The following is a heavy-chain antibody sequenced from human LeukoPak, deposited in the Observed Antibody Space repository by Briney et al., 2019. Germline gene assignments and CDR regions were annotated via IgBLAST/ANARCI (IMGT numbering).Heavy chain of an antibody. J-gene: IGHJ4*02. D-gene: IGHD5-18*01. CDR1: GFTFSSYA. CDR2: ISWNSGSI. Sequence: PGGSLRLSCAASGFTFSSYAMHWVRQAPGKGLEWVSGISWNSGSIGYADSVKGRFTISRDNAKNSLYLQMNSLRAEDTALYYCAKVGYSYGEVFDYWGQGTLVTVSS. V-gene: IGHV3-9*01. CDR3: AKVGYSYGEVFDY.